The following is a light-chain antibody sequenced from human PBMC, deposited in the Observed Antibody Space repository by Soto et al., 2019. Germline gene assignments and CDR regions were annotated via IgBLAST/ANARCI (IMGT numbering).Light chain of an antibody. CDR1: QSVSSRY. V-gene: IGKV3-20*01. J-gene: IGKJ1*01. CDR2: GAS. CDR3: QPYCISPRT. Sequence: EIVLTQSPCTLSLSPRERATLSCSASQSVSSRYLAWYQQKPGPAPRLLIYGASSSATSIPDRVSGSGSVTHFTIPISRLEPAALEVYYSQPYCISPRTFGQGTTVEIQ.